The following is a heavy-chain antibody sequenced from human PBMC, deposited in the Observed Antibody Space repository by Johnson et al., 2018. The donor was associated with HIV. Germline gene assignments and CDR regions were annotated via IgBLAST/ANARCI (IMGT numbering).Heavy chain of an antibody. V-gene: IGHV3-13*01. D-gene: IGHD4-17*01. CDR3: AREFLYGDYQDAFDI. J-gene: IGHJ3*02. CDR1: GFTFSSYD. CDR2: IGTAGDT. Sequence: VQLVESGGGLVQPGGSLRLSCAASGFTFSSYDMHWVRQATGKGLEWVSAIGTAGDTYYPGSVKGRFTISRENAKNSLYLQMNSLRAGDTAVYYCAREFLYGDYQDAFDIWGQGTMVTVSS.